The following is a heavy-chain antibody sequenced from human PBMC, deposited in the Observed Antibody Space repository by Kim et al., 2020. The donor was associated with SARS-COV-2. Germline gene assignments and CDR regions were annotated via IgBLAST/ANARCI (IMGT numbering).Heavy chain of an antibody. CDR1: GFTFSSYS. Sequence: GGSLRLSCAASGFTFSSYSMNWVRQAPGKGLEWVSSISSSSSYIYYADSLKGRFTISRDNAKNSLYLQMNSLRAEDTAVYYCARDRYSSTWYETYYYYGMDVWGQGTMVTVSS. CDR2: ISSSSSYI. J-gene: IGHJ6*02. V-gene: IGHV3-21*01. CDR3: ARDRYSSTWYETYYYYGMDV. D-gene: IGHD6-13*01.